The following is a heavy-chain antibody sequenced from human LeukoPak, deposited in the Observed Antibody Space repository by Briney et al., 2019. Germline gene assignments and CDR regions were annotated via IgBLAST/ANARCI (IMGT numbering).Heavy chain of an antibody. D-gene: IGHD3-10*01. V-gene: IGHV3-11*04. J-gene: IGHJ4*02. CDR2: MSSSGDTI. CDR3: ARERYGSGSY. CDR1: GISLSDYY. Sequence: GGSLRLSCAASGISLSDYYMAWIRQAPGKGLEWVSYMSSSGDTIFYADSVKGRFTISRDSAKNSLFLQMNSLRAEDTAVYYCARERYGSGSYWGQGTLVTVSS.